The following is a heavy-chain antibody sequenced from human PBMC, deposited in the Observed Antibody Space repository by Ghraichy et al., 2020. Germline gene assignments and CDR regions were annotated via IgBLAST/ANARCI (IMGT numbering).Heavy chain of an antibody. CDR2: FYYSGSS. J-gene: IGHJ4*02. D-gene: IGHD6-19*01. CDR1: SGSFSSSRFF. V-gene: IGHV4-39*01. CDR3: ARHQWQWLADFDY. Sequence: SETLSLSCNVSSGSFSSSRFFWGWIRQPPGKGLEWIGSFYYSGSSHYNQSLKSRVTISIDTSKNQFSLKLRSVTAADTAVYFCARHQWQWLADFDYWGQGTLVTVSS.